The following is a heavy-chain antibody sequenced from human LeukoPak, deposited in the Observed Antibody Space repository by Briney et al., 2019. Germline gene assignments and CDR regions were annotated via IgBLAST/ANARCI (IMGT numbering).Heavy chain of an antibody. V-gene: IGHV4-61*01. J-gene: IGHJ4*02. CDR3: ARDILRNYFDY. CDR1: GGSVSSGSYY. D-gene: IGHD3-9*01. CDR2: IYYSGST. Sequence: SETLSLTCTVSGGSVSSGSYYWSWIRQPPGKGLEWIGYIYYSGSTNYNPSLKSRVTISVDTSKNQFSLKLSSVTAADTAVYYCARDILRNYFDYWGQGTLVTVS.